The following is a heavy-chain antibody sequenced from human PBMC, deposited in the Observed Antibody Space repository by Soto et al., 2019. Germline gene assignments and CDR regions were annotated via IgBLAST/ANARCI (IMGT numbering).Heavy chain of an antibody. D-gene: IGHD3-3*01. V-gene: IGHV4-59*01. CDR3: ARAPSDYDFWSGYGGMDV. CDR1: GGSISSYY. CDR2: IYYSGST. J-gene: IGHJ6*02. Sequence: SETLSLTCTVSGGSISSYYCSWIRQPPGKGLEWIGYIYYSGSTNYNPSLKSRVTISVDTSKNQLSLKLSSVTAADTAVYYCARAPSDYDFWSGYGGMDVWGQGTTVTVSS.